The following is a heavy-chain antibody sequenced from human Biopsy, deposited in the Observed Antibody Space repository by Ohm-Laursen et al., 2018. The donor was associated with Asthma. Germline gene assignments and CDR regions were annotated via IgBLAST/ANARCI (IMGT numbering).Heavy chain of an antibody. J-gene: IGHJ5*01. V-gene: IGHV3-15*05. Sequence: SLRLSCSASGITLGNAWMNWVRQAPGKGLEWVGRVKSTADGGSTDYAAPVQGRFTISRDDSENMLFLQMNNLNIDDTAVYYCTTGPVGYYDKTDYSYWFDSWGQGTPVIVSS. CDR1: GITLGNAW. CDR2: VKSTADGGST. D-gene: IGHD3-22*01. CDR3: TTGPVGYYDKTDYSYWFDS.